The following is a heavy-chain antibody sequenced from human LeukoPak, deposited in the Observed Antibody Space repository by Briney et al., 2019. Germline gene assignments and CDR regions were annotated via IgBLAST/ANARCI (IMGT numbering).Heavy chain of an antibody. Sequence: SETLSLTCTVSGGSVSSGSYHWSWIRQPPGKGLEWIGYTHYSGNTYYNPSLKSRVTISLDTSKKQFSLWLRSVTAADTAVYYCARVRGDYVNLFDPWGQGTLAIVSS. J-gene: IGHJ5*02. CDR3: ARVRGDYVNLFDP. CDR2: THYSGNT. D-gene: IGHD4-17*01. CDR1: GGSVSSGSYH. V-gene: IGHV4-61*01.